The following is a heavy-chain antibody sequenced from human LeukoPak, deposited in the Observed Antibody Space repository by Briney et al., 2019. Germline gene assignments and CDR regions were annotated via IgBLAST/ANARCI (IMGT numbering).Heavy chain of an antibody. CDR1: GFTFSSYE. V-gene: IGHV3-48*03. J-gene: IGHJ6*02. CDR2: ISSSGSTI. CDR3: ARVSGYSGYYYYNYGMDV. D-gene: IGHD2-15*01. Sequence: GGSLRLSCAASGFTFSSYEMNWVRQAPGKGLEWVSYISSSGSTIYYADSVKGRFTISRDNAKNSLYLQMNSLRAEDTAVYYCARVSGYSGYYYYNYGMDVWGQGTTVTVSS.